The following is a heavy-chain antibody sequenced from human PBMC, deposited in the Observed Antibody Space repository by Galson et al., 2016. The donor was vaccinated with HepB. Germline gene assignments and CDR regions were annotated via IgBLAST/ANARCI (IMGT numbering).Heavy chain of an antibody. J-gene: IGHJ6*03. V-gene: IGHV3-53*01. D-gene: IGHD2-2*01. CDR2: MFYGGTT. Sequence: SLRLSCAASGFTVSTYYVNWVRQAPGKGLEWVSGMFYGGTTYYADSVEGRFTISRDDSMNTFYLQMNSLTAEDTAVYFCARTSHRECTGTRCVNFRYYYYMDVWGKGTTVTVSS. CDR1: GFTVSTYY. CDR3: ARTSHRECTGTRCVNFRYYYYMDV.